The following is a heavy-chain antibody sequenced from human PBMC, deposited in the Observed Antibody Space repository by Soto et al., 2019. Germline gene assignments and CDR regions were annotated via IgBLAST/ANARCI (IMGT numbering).Heavy chain of an antibody. CDR2: ITSSNSYI. J-gene: IGHJ4*02. Sequence: PGGSMRLSCAASGFIFSSCSMSWVRQAPEKGLEWVSLITSSNSYIYYGDSVKGRFTISRDNAKKSLYLQMNSLRAEDTAVYYCARDGGRLYRGDHYFDYWGLGTLVTVSS. CDR3: ARDGGRLYRGDHYFDY. V-gene: IGHV3-21*01. CDR1: GFIFSSCS. D-gene: IGHD3-10*01.